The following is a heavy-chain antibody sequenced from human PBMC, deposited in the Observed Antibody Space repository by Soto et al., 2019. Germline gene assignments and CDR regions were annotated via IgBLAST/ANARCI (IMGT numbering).Heavy chain of an antibody. CDR1: GGSISRGSMNSYY. Sequence: SETLSLTCTLSGGSISRGSMNSYYWNWIRQPPGKWLEWIGYIYHNDITNHNPSLKSRVSISMDTSKNQISQRLNSVTAAETALYYCARGTNTAVVPNYFDSWGQGTMVT. J-gene: IGHJ4*02. CDR3: ARGTNTAVVPNYFDS. V-gene: IGHV4-61*01. D-gene: IGHD5-18*01. CDR2: IYHNDIT.